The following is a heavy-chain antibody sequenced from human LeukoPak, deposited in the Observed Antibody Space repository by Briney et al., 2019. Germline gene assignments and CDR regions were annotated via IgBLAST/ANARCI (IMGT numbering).Heavy chain of an antibody. V-gene: IGHV3-74*01. J-gene: IGHJ3*02. Sequence: PGGSLRLSCVVSGFTFSSYWMHWVRQAPGKGLVWVSRISSDESSTNSADSVKGRFTISRDNAKNTLYLQMNSLRAEDTAVYYCARGPPYYDSSGYYYGGTAFDIWGQGTMVTVSS. D-gene: IGHD3-22*01. CDR1: GFTFSSYW. CDR2: ISSDESST. CDR3: ARGPPYYDSSGYYYGGTAFDI.